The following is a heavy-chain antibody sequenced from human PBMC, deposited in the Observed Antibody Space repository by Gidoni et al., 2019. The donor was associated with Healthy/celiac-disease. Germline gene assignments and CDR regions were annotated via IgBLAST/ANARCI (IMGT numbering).Heavy chain of an antibody. CDR1: GFTFSSYA. V-gene: IGHV3-23*01. D-gene: IGHD4-17*01. J-gene: IGHJ4*02. CDR2: ISGSGGST. Sequence: EVQRLESWGGLVQPGGSLRLSCAASGFTFSSYAMSWVRQAPGEGLEWVSAISGSGGSTYYADSVKGRFTISRDNSKNTLYLQMNSLRAEDTAVYYCARDYGDYIPFDYWGQGTLVTVSS. CDR3: ARDYGDYIPFDY.